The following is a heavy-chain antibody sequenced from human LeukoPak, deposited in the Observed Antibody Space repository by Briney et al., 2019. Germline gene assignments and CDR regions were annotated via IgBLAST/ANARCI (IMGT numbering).Heavy chain of an antibody. Sequence: PGGSLRLSCAASGFTFSSYAMSWVRQAPGKGLEWVSAISGSGGSTYYADSVKGRFTISRDNSKNTLYLQMNSLRAEDTAVYYCARDQSGYSPGSMDVWGQGTTVTVSS. V-gene: IGHV3-23*01. CDR1: GFTFSSYA. CDR3: ARDQSGYSPGSMDV. D-gene: IGHD3-3*01. J-gene: IGHJ6*02. CDR2: ISGSGGST.